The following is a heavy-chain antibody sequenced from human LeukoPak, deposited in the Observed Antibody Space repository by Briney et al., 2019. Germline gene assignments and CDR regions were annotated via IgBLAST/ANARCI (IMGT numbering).Heavy chain of an antibody. CDR2: IYYSGST. J-gene: IGHJ4*02. Sequence: SETLSLTCTVSGGSISSSSYYWGWIRQPPGKGLDWIGSIYYSGSTYYNPSLKSRVTISVDTSKNQFSLKLSSVTAADSAVYYCARQRFSEWYFDYWGQGTLVTVSS. CDR1: GGSISSSSYY. CDR3: ARQRFSEWYFDY. D-gene: IGHD3-3*01. V-gene: IGHV4-39*01.